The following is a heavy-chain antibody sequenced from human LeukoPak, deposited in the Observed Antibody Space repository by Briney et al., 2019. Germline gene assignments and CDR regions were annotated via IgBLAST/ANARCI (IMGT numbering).Heavy chain of an antibody. Sequence: SETLSLTCTVSGGSISRYYWSWIRQPAGKGLEWIGRIYTSGSTNYKPSLKSRVTMSVDTSKTPFSLKLSSVTVADTAAYYCARSGDYYDSSGYFPWGQGTLVTVSS. CDR1: GGSISRYY. V-gene: IGHV4-4*07. D-gene: IGHD3-22*01. CDR2: IYTSGST. J-gene: IGHJ5*02. CDR3: ARSGDYYDSSGYFP.